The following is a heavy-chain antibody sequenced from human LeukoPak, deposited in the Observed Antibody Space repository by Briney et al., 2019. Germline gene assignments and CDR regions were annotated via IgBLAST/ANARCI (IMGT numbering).Heavy chain of an antibody. Sequence: GESLTISCKGTGYSFTSYWISWVRQMPGKGLELMGRIDPSDSYTNYSPSSQGHVTISADRSISTAYLQWSTLKASDTAMYYCARQHGGNPDYWGQGTLVIVSS. CDR3: ARQHGGNPDY. J-gene: IGHJ4*02. CDR1: GYSFTSYW. CDR2: IDPSDSYT. V-gene: IGHV5-10-1*01. D-gene: IGHD4-23*01.